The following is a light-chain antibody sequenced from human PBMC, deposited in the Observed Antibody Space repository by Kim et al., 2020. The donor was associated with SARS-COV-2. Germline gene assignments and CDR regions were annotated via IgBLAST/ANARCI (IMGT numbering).Light chain of an antibody. V-gene: IGLV3-19*01. CDR3: SSRDSTGDHVV. Sequence: ALGQTVRLTGQGDSLRNYYATWYQQRPGQAPTLVLYGKYDRPSGIPDRFSGSASGNTASLTITGAQAEDEADYYCSSRDSTGDHVVFGGGTQLTVL. CDR1: SLRNYY. J-gene: IGLJ3*02. CDR2: GKY.